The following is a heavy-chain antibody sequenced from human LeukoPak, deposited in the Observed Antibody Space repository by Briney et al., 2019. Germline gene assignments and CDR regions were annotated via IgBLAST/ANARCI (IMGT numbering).Heavy chain of an antibody. CDR3: ARRHYDMGTGY. Sequence: SETLSLTCAVYGGSFSGYYWSWIRQPPGKGLEWIGEINHSGSTNYNPSLKSRVTISVDTSKNQFSLKLSSVTAADMAVYYCARRHYDMGTGYWGQGTLVTVSS. CDR2: INHSGST. J-gene: IGHJ4*02. CDR1: GGSFSGYY. V-gene: IGHV4-34*01. D-gene: IGHD3-9*01.